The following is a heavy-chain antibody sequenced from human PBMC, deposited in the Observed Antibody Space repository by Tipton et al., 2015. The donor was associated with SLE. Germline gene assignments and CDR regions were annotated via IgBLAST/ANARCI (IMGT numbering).Heavy chain of an antibody. D-gene: IGHD3-16*01. CDR3: AGGTGAYFDH. J-gene: IGHJ4*02. V-gene: IGHV3-30*02. CDR2: IRADGSNK. Sequence: SGFTYSGYAMHWVRQAPGKGLEWVAFIRADGSNKDYADSVKGRFTISRDNFKNTLYLQMNRLRVEDTAVYYCAGGTGAYFDHWGQGTLVTVSS. CDR1: GFTYSGYA.